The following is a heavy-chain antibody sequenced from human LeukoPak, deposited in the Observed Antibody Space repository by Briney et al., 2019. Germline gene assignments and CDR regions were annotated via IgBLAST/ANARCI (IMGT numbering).Heavy chain of an antibody. Sequence: PGGSLRLSCAASGFAFSSYAMHWVRQAPGKGLEWVAIISYDGITEEYSDSVKGRFTISRDNSKNTLYLQMNSLRAEDTAVYYCARVGRGYSFNVYYFDYWGQGTLVTVSS. J-gene: IGHJ4*02. CDR2: ISYDGITE. CDR3: ARVGRGYSFNVYYFDY. V-gene: IGHV3-30*04. CDR1: GFAFSSYA. D-gene: IGHD5-18*01.